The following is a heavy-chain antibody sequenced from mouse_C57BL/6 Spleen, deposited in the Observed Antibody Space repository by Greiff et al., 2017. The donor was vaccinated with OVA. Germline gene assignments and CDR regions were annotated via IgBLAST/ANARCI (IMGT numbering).Heavy chain of an antibody. CDR1: GYAFSSSW. D-gene: IGHD2-5*01. CDR2: IYPGDGDT. CDR3: AYRNPYAMDY. Sequence: QVQLQQSGPELVKPGASVKISCKASGYAFSSSWMNWVKQRPGKGLEWIGRIYPGDGDTNYNGKFKGKATLTADKSSSTAYMQLSSLTSEDSAVYFCAYRNPYAMDYWGQGTSVTVSS. J-gene: IGHJ4*01. V-gene: IGHV1-82*01.